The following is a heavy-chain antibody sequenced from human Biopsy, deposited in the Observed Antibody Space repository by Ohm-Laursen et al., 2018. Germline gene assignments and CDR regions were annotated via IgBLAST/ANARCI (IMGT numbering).Heavy chain of an antibody. D-gene: IGHD3-9*01. V-gene: IGHV4-31*03. CDR1: GASVKTSRYF. Sequence: SETLSLTCSVSGASVKTSRYFWAWIRQRPGKGLEWIGYISYNERTHYNPSLTSRLAISFDTSNNRISLQLRSMSVADTAVYYCVREPKTGTAEAWYFDLWGRGSPVTVPS. CDR2: ISYNERT. J-gene: IGHJ2*01. CDR3: VREPKTGTAEAWYFDL.